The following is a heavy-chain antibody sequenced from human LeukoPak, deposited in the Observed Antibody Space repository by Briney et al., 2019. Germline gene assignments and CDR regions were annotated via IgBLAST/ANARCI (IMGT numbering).Heavy chain of an antibody. CDR2: ISNNGGYT. J-gene: IGHJ4*02. V-gene: IGHV3-23*01. CDR1: GFTFSSSA. D-gene: IGHD2-2*02. Sequence: GGSLRLSCAASGFTFSSSAMSWVRQAPGKGLEWVSAISNNGGYTYYADSVQGRFTISRDNSKSTLCLQMNSLRAEDTAVYYCAKDPRYCSSTSCYTGGGYWGQGTLVTVSS. CDR3: AKDPRYCSSTSCYTGGGY.